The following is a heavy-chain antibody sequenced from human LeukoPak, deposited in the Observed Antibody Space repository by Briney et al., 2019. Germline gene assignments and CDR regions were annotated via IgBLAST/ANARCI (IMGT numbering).Heavy chain of an antibody. CDR2: IIPILGIA. J-gene: IGHJ4*02. D-gene: IGHD4-17*01. CDR3: ARAMVTTGYYFDY. Sequence: SVKVSCKASGGTFSSYAISWVRQAPGQGLGWMGRIIPILGIANYAQKFQGRVTITADKSTSTAYMELSSLRSEDTAVYYCARAMVTTGYYFDYWGQGTLVTVSS. CDR1: GGTFSSYA. V-gene: IGHV1-69*04.